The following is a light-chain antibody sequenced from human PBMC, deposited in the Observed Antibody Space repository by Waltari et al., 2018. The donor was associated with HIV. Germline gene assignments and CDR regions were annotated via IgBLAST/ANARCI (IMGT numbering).Light chain of an antibody. J-gene: IGLJ1*01. CDR2: SNN. V-gene: IGLV1-44*01. CDR1: TSHLGGNT. Sequence: QSVLAQPPSASGTPRQRVTIPWSGSTSHLGGNTLSWYQQLPGTAPKLLIYSNNERPSGVPDRLSGSTSGTSASLVISGLQSEDEADYYCAAWDDSLKGGAFGTGTKVTVL. CDR3: AAWDDSLKGGA.